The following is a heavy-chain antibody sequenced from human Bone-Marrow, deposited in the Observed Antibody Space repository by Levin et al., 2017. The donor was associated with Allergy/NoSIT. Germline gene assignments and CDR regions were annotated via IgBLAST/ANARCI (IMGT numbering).Heavy chain of an antibody. D-gene: IGHD6-19*01. CDR2: ITNNNGKT. V-gene: IGHV3-23*01. CDR3: AKDHPSSGWPGFEF. Sequence: GGSLRLSCAVSGFAVETYAMSWVRQAPGKGLEWLSAITNNNGKTYYADFVKGRFTISRDSSENTVFLQMNSLRDDDTAVYYCAKDHPSSGWPGFEFWGQGALVTVSS. J-gene: IGHJ4*02. CDR1: GFAVETYA.